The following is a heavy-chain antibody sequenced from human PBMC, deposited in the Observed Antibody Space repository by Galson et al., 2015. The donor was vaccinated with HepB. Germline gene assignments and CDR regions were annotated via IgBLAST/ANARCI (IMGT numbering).Heavy chain of an antibody. CDR2: IYNSGRT. D-gene: IGHD2-8*01. CDR1: GGSISSGDYY. J-gene: IGHJ6*03. CDR3: AREGYCTNKRCGRDHYYYYYMDV. Sequence: TLSLTCTVSGGSISSGDYYWSWIRQPPGKGLEWIGHIYNSGRTQYNPSLKSRVTISVDASENQFSLKLHSVTAADTAMYYCAREGYCTNKRCGRDHYYYYYMDVWGKGPTVTVSS. V-gene: IGHV4-30-4*01.